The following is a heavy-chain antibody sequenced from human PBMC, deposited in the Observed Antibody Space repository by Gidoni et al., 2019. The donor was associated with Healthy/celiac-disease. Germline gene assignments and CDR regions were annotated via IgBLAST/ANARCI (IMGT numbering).Heavy chain of an antibody. Sequence: EVQLLESGGGLVQPGGYLRLSCAAAGFPFSSYAMIGVRQAPGKELGWVSAISGSSGSTYYADSVKGRFTISRDNSKNTLYLQMNSLRAEDTAVYYCAKVMIVVVTRTTYFDYWGQGTLVTVSS. CDR2: ISGSSGST. CDR1: GFPFSSYA. CDR3: AKVMIVVVTRTTYFDY. V-gene: IGHV3-23*01. J-gene: IGHJ4*02. D-gene: IGHD3-22*01.